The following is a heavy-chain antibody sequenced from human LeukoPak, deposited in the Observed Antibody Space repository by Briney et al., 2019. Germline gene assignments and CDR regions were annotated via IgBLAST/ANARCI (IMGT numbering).Heavy chain of an antibody. D-gene: IGHD5-18*01. J-gene: IGHJ4*02. CDR2: IYYSGST. CDR3: ARSDSYGYDYFDY. V-gene: IGHV4-61*05. CDR1: GGSISSSSYY. Sequence: SETLSLTCTVSGGSISSSSYYWGWIRQPPGKGLEWIGYIYYSGSTNYNPSLKSRVTISVDTSKNQFSLKLSSVTAADTAVYYCARSDSYGYDYFDYWGQGTLVTVSS.